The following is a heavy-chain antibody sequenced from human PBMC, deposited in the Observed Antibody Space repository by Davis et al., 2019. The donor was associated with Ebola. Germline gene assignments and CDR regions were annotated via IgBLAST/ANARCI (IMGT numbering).Heavy chain of an antibody. CDR2: LSYDGSNK. Sequence: GESLKISCAASRFAFNTYAMHWVRQAPGKRLEWVAFLSYDGSNKFYADSVKGRFTISRDNSKNTLYLQMNSLKTEDTAVYYCKSSWYFYGWFDPWGQGTLVTVSS. J-gene: IGHJ5*02. V-gene: IGHV3-30*04. CDR3: KSSWYFYGWFDP. CDR1: RFAFNTYA. D-gene: IGHD6-13*01.